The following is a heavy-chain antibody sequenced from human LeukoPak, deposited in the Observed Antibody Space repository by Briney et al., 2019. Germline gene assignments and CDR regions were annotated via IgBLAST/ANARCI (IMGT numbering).Heavy chain of an antibody. Sequence: GASVKVSCKASGYTFTSYGISWVRQAPGQGLEWMGWISAYNGNTNYAQKLQGRVTMTTDTSTSTAYMELRSLRSDDTAVYYCARDPPAPYSNYGFDNYYGMDVWGQGTTVTVSS. J-gene: IGHJ6*02. CDR3: ARDPPAPYSNYGFDNYYGMDV. CDR2: ISAYNGNT. D-gene: IGHD4-11*01. V-gene: IGHV1-18*01. CDR1: GYTFTSYG.